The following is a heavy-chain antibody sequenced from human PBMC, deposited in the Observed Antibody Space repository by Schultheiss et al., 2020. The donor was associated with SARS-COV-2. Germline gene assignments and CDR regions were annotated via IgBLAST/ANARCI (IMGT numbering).Heavy chain of an antibody. CDR1: DGSISSYY. V-gene: IGHV4-59*06. J-gene: IGHJ5*02. Sequence: SETLSLTCTVSDGSISSYYWSWIRQPPGKGLEWIGYIYYSGSTYYNPSLKSRVTISVDTSKNQFSLKLSSVTAADTAVYYCARHRHSIAAAGLENWFDPWGQGTLVTVSS. CDR3: ARHRHSIAAAGLENWFDP. CDR2: IYYSGST. D-gene: IGHD6-13*01.